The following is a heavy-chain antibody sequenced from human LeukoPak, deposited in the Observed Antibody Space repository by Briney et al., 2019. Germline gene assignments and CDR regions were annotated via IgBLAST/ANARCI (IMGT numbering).Heavy chain of an antibody. Sequence: ASVKVSCKAFGYIFSNYGISWVRQAPGQGLEWMGWISVYSGNTVYAQNLRDRVTMTTDTSTSTGYMELRSLRSDDTAVYYCARDRWSSSSSEGTFDIWGQGTMVIVSS. CDR2: ISVYSGNT. D-gene: IGHD6-6*01. CDR3: ARDRWSSSSSEGTFDI. J-gene: IGHJ3*02. CDR1: GYIFSNYG. V-gene: IGHV1-18*01.